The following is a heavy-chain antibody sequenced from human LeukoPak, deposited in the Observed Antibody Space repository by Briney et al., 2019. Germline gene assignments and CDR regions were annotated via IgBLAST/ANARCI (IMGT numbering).Heavy chain of an antibody. CDR1: GGTFSSYA. CDR2: IIPIFGTA. Sequence: SVKVSCKASGGTFSSYAISWVRQAPGQGLEWMGGIIPIFGTANCAQKFQGRVTITADESTSTAYMELSSLRSEDTAVYYCARGARYNLVSYFDYWGQGTLVTVSS. CDR3: ARGARYNLVSYFDY. D-gene: IGHD1-1*01. J-gene: IGHJ4*02. V-gene: IGHV1-69*13.